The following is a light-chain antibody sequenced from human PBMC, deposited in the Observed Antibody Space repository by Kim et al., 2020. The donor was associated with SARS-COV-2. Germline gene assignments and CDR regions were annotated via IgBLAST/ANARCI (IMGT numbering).Light chain of an antibody. CDR1: QTINSD. Sequence: SVSLGEGATPSCRASQTINSDLAWYQQVPGRPPRLLMHSASTRAAGFPARVSGSGSGTEFTLTISSLQSEDFAVYYCQQYNKWPYTFGQGTKLEI. J-gene: IGKJ2*01. CDR3: QQYNKWPYT. V-gene: IGKV3-15*01. CDR2: SAS.